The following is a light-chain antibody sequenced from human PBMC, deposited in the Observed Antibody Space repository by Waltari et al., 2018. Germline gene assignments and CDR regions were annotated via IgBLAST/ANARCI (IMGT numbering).Light chain of an antibody. CDR1: KSISSR. J-gene: IGKJ1*01. CDR3: QQYNSYSWT. CDR2: KAS. Sequence: DIQMTQSPSTLSASVRVRATITCRASKSISSRFALYQQKTGKAPKLLIYKASSLESGVPSRFSGSGSGTEFTLTISSLQPDDFATYYCQQYNSYSWTFGQGTKVEIK. V-gene: IGKV1-5*03.